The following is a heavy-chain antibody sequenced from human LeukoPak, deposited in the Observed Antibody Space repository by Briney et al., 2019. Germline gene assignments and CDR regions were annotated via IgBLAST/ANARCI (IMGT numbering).Heavy chain of an antibody. CDR1: GDSVSSNSAA. Sequence: SQTLSLTCAISGDSVSSNSAAWNWIRQSPSRGLEWLGRTYYRSKWYNDYAVSVKSRITINPDTSKNQFSLQLNSVTPEDTAVYYCARDLVTIFGVAHYYYYYMDVWGKGTTVTVSS. J-gene: IGHJ6*03. V-gene: IGHV6-1*01. D-gene: IGHD3-3*01. CDR2: TYYRSKWYN. CDR3: ARDLVTIFGVAHYYYYYMDV.